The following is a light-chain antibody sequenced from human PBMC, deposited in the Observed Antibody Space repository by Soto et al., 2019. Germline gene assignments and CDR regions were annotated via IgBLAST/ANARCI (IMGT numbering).Light chain of an antibody. J-gene: IGLJ2*01. V-gene: IGLV2-14*01. Sequence: QSALTQPASVSGSPGQSITISCTGTRSDVGGYNYVSWYQQHPGKAPKLMIYDVNIRPSGVSNRFSGSKSANTASLTISGLQAEDEADYYCSSYTGSSTYVVFGGGTKVTVL. CDR1: RSDVGGYNY. CDR2: DVN. CDR3: SSYTGSSTYVV.